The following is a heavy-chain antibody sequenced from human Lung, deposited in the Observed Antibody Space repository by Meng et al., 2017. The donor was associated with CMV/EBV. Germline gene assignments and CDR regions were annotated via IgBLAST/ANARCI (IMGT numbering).Heavy chain of an antibody. V-gene: IGHV1-69*02. J-gene: IGHJ6*02. CDR3: AKWGWGALYGGMDV. Sequence: SXXVSXKTSGGTFSGYTISWVRQAPGQGLEWMGRIIPILGIASYSQKFQGRVTITADKSTSTAYMELSSLRSEDTAVYYCAKWGWGALYGGMDVWGQGTTVTVSS. CDR2: IIPILGIA. D-gene: IGHD3-16*01. CDR1: GGTFSGYT.